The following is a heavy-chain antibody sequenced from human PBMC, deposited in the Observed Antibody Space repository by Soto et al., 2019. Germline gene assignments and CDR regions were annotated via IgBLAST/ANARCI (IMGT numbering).Heavy chain of an antibody. V-gene: IGHV3-23*01. CDR2: ISGSGQMT. CDR1: VFTFRGDA. CDR3: ARSEMTCNWND. J-gene: IGHJ4*02. D-gene: IGHD1-20*01. Sequence: LRLSCVASVFTFRGDAMGWVRQAPGKGLEWVSSISGSGQMTHYADSVKGRFTISRDNSKNTLYLQMKSLRAEDTAVYYCARSEMTCNWNDWGPGTLVTVSS.